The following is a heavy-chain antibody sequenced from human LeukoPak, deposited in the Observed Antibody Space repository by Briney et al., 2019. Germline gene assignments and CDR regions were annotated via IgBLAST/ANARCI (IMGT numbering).Heavy chain of an antibody. CDR3: AKGLQLWAPIDY. J-gene: IGHJ4*02. CDR2: ISYDGSNK. D-gene: IGHD5-18*01. CDR1: AFAFSSYG. Sequence: GGSLRLSCAASAFAFSSYGMHWVRQAPGKGLEWVAVISYDGSNKYYADSVKGRFTISRDNSKNTLYLQMNSLRGEDTAVYYCAKGLQLWAPIDYWGQGTLVTVSS. V-gene: IGHV3-30*18.